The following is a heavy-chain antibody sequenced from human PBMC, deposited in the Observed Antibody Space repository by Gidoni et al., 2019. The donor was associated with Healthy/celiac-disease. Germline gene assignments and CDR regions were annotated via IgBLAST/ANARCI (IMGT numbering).Heavy chain of an antibody. V-gene: IGHV4-39*01. CDR1: GGSISSSSYH. D-gene: IGHD2-15*01. J-gene: IGHJ4*02. CDR3: ARLVLSSVAGTIDY. Sequence: QLQLQESGPGLVKPSEPPSLTCTVSGGSISSSSYHWGWIRQPPGKGLEWSGSIYYSGSTYYNPSLKSRVTISVDTSKNQFSLKLSSVSAADTAVYYCARLVLSSVAGTIDYWGQGTLVTVSS. CDR2: IYYSGST.